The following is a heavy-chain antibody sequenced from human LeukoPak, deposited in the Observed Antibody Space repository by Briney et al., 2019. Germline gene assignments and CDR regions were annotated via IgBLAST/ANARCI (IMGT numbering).Heavy chain of an antibody. CDR3: ARSANYDSSGYYSLDY. Sequence: PGGSLRLSCAASGFTFYEYGMSGVRHAPGKGLEWVSGINWNGGSTGYADSVKGRFTLSRDNAKNSLYLQMNSLRAEDTALYYCARSANYDSSGYYSLDYWGQGTLVTVSS. D-gene: IGHD3-22*01. J-gene: IGHJ4*02. V-gene: IGHV3-20*04. CDR1: GFTFYEYG. CDR2: INWNGGST.